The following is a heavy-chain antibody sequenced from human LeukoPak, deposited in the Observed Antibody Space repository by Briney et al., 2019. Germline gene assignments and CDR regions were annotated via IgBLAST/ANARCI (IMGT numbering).Heavy chain of an antibody. CDR2: INPNSGGT. CDR3: ASLVATEVGATFDY. J-gene: IGHJ4*02. V-gene: IGHV1-2*02. CDR1: GYTFTGYY. D-gene: IGHD1-26*01. Sequence: ASVKVSCKASGYTFTGYYMHWVRQAPGQGLEWMGWINPNSGGTNYAQKFQGRVTMTRDTSISTAYMELSRLRSDDTAVYYCASLVATEVGATFDYWGQGTLVTVSS.